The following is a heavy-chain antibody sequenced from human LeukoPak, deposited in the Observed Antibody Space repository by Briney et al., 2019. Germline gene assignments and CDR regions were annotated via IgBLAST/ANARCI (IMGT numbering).Heavy chain of an antibody. J-gene: IGHJ6*03. CDR2: IYYSGST. CDR3: ARDTMAYSSSSLSYYYYMDV. CDR1: GGSISNYY. Sequence: PSETLSLTCTVSGGSISNYYWSWLRQPPGKGLEWIGYIYYSGSTNYNPSLKSRVTISVDTSKNQFSLKLSSVTAADTAVYYCARDTMAYSSSSLSYYYYMDVWGKGTTVTISS. D-gene: IGHD6-13*01. V-gene: IGHV4-59*12.